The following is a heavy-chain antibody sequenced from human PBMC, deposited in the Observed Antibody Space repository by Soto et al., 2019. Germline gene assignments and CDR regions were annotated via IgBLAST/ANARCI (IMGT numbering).Heavy chain of an antibody. D-gene: IGHD6-19*01. V-gene: IGHV4-61*03. CDR3: ARGSVAGNFDY. Sequence: QVQLQASGPGLMQPSETLSLTCTVSGGSVSSDSYYWTWIRQSPGKGLEWIGYIHSSESTNYNPYLKSRITISLETSKNHFSLKVTSVTAADTAIYYCARGSVAGNFDYWGQGTLVTVSS. CDR1: GGSVSSDSYY. CDR2: IHSSEST. J-gene: IGHJ4*02.